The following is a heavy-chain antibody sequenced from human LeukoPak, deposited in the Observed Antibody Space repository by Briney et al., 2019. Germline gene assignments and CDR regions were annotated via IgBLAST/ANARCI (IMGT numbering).Heavy chain of an antibody. CDR2: IYYSGST. Sequence: SETLSLTCTVSGGSISSHYWSWIRQPPGKGLEWIGYIYYSGSTNYNPSLKSRVTISVDTSKNQFSLKLSSVTAADTAVYYCARGAQESGYDPIIDYWGQGTLVTVSS. CDR3: ARGAQESGYDPIIDY. D-gene: IGHD5-12*01. CDR1: GGSISSHY. J-gene: IGHJ4*02. V-gene: IGHV4-59*11.